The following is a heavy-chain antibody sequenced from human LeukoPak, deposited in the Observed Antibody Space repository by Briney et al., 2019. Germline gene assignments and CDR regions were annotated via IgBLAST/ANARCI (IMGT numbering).Heavy chain of an antibody. CDR3: ARGSSGSYYNEDWFDP. CDR1: GYTFTSYY. CDR2: INPSGGST. J-gene: IGHJ5*02. D-gene: IGHD3-10*01. V-gene: IGHV1-46*01. Sequence: ASVKVSCKASGYTFTSYYMHWVRQAPGQGLEWMGIINPSGGSTSYAQKFQGRVTMTRDTSTSTVYMELSSLRSEDTAVYYCARGSSGSYYNEDWFDPWGQRTLVTVSS.